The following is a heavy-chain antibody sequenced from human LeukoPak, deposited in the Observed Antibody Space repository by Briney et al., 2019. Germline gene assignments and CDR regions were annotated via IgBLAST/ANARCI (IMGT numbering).Heavy chain of an antibody. V-gene: IGHV3-48*03. CDR2: ISFSANTI. CDR3: AELGITMIGGV. CDR1: GFTFSNYE. Sequence: GGSLRLSCAASGFTFSNYEMNWVRQAPGKGLEWVSYISFSANTIYYADSVKGRFTISRDNAKNSVYLQMNSLRAEDTAVYYCAELGITMIGGVWGKGTTVTISS. J-gene: IGHJ6*04. D-gene: IGHD3-10*02.